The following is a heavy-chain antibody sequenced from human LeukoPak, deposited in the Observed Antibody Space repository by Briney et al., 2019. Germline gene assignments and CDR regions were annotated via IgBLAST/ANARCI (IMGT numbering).Heavy chain of an antibody. Sequence: SETLSLTCTVSGGSISRYYWSWIRQPPGKGLEWIGYIYYSGSTNYNPSLKSRVTISVDTSKNQFSLKLSSVIAADTAVYYCARLRPVPDSSGYYFFDYWGQGTLVTVSS. V-gene: IGHV4-59*01. CDR1: GGSISRYY. CDR3: ARLRPVPDSSGYYFFDY. J-gene: IGHJ4*02. CDR2: IYYSGST. D-gene: IGHD3-22*01.